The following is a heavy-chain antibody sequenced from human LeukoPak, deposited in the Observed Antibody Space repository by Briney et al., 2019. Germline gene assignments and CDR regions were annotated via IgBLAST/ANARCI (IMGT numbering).Heavy chain of an antibody. CDR2: ISWNSENI. CDR3: AKDMSAMISAVPGI. CDR1: GFTFDDYA. J-gene: IGHJ3*02. Sequence: PGRSLRLSCAASGFTFDDYAMHWVRQAPGKGLEWVSGISWNSENIGYADSVKGRFTISRDNAKNSLYLQMNSLRAEDMALYYCAKDMSAMISAVPGIWGQGTMVTVSS. D-gene: IGHD3-22*01. V-gene: IGHV3-9*03.